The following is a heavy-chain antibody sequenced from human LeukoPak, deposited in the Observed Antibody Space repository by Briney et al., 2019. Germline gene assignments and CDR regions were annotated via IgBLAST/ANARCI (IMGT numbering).Heavy chain of an antibody. CDR2: ISFSGIT. J-gene: IGHJ6*02. V-gene: IGHV4-59*01. CDR3: ARGGSRQNFYYYGLDV. D-gene: IGHD6-25*01. Sequence: SETLSLICTVSGGSINSFFWNWIRQTPGKGLEWIGYISFSGITNYNPSLQSRVSMSVDTSKNGFSLRLSSVTAADTAVYHCARGGSRQNFYYYGLDVWGQGTTVTVSS. CDR1: GGSINSFF.